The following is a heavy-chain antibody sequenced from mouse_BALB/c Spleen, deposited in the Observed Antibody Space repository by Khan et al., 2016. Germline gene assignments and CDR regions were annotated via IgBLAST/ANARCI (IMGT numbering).Heavy chain of an antibody. D-gene: IGHD2-1*01. CDR2: VNPYNGGT. J-gene: IGHJ3*01. CDR3: ANMVTTSY. Sequence: EMQLQESGPELVKPGASVKMSCKASGYTFTDYYMDWVKQSHGESFEWIGRVNPYNGGTSYNQKFKGKATLTVDKSSSTAYMELNSLTSEDSAVYYCANMVTTSYWGQGTLVTVSA. V-gene: IGHV1-19*01. CDR1: GYTFTDYY.